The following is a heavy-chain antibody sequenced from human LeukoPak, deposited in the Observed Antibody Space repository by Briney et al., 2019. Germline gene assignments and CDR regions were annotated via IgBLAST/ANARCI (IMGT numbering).Heavy chain of an antibody. V-gene: IGHV4-31*03. CDR1: GDSISSGGHY. Sequence: SETLSLTCTVSGDSISSGGHYWSWIRQHPGKGLEWIGYIYYTATTYYNPSLKSRVTISLDTSKKQFSLKLRSVTAADTAVYYCVRTVSGYHLDYWGQGTLVTVSS. D-gene: IGHD3-9*01. CDR3: VRTVSGYHLDY. J-gene: IGHJ4*02. CDR2: IYYTATT.